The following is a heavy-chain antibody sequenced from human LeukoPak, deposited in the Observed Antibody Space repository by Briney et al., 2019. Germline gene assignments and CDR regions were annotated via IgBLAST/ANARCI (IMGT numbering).Heavy chain of an antibody. Sequence: SETLSLTCTVSGGSISSGDYYWSWIRQPPGKGLEWIGYIYYSGSTYYNPSLKSRVTISVDTSKNQFSLKLSSVTAADTAVYYCAGGSFYDFWSGREKRPLDYWGQGTLVTVSS. J-gene: IGHJ4*02. V-gene: IGHV4-30-4*08. D-gene: IGHD3-3*01. CDR3: AGGSFYDFWSGREKRPLDY. CDR1: GGSISSGDYY. CDR2: IYYSGST.